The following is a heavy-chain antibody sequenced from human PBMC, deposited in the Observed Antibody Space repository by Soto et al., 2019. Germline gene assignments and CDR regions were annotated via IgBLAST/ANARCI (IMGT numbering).Heavy chain of an antibody. J-gene: IGHJ4*02. CDR1: GYTFTSYG. CDR2: ISAYNGNT. V-gene: IGHV1-18*01. CDR3: ARDVETGLAIPGY. D-gene: IGHD5-18*01. Sequence: QVQLVQSGAEVKKPGASVKVSCKASGYTFTSYGFTWVRQAPGQGLEWMGWISAYNGNTNHAQKFQGRVTMTTDTSTSTAYRELRSLRSDDTAVYYCARDVETGLAIPGYWGQGTQVIVSS.